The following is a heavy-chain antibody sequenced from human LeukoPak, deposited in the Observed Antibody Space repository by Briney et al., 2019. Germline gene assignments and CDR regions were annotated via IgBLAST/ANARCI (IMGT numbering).Heavy chain of an antibody. D-gene: IGHD5-12*01. CDR2: IYHSGCT. CDR3: ARDQHPRARGDY. Sequence: PSETLSLTCAVSGYSISSGYYWGWIRQPPGKGLEWIGSIYHSGCTYYNPSLKSRVTISVDTSKNQFSLKLSSVTAADTAVYYCARDQHPRARGDYWGQGTLVTVSS. J-gene: IGHJ4*02. CDR1: GYSISSGYY. V-gene: IGHV4-38-2*02.